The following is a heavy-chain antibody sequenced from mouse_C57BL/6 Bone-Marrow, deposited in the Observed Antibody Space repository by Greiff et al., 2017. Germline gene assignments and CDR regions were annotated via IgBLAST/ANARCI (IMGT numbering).Heavy chain of an antibody. Sequence: VKLQQPGAELVRPGTSVKLSCKASGYTFTSYWMHWVKQRPGQGLEWIGVIDPSDSYTNYNQQFKGKATLTVDTSSSTAYMQLSSLTSEDSAVYYCAAYGNFAYWGQGTLVTVSA. CDR1: GYTFTSYW. J-gene: IGHJ3*01. D-gene: IGHD2-1*01. CDR3: AAYGNFAY. CDR2: IDPSDSYT. V-gene: IGHV1-59*01.